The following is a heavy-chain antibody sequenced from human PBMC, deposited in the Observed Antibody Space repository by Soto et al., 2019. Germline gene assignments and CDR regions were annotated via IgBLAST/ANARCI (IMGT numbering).Heavy chain of an antibody. D-gene: IGHD6-6*01. J-gene: IGHJ6*01. CDR1: GFSLSTSGVG. CDR3: AHSRRCGEGPPAYSSHCYYGMHV. V-gene: IGHV2-5*02. CDR2: IYWDDDK. Sequence: QITLKESGPTLVRPTQTLTLTCTFSGFSLSTSGVGVGWIRQPPAKSLEWLALIYWDDDKRFSPSLKSMRTITKHTSNNQLDLTMTNTDPVDTATGDRAHSRRCGEGPPAYSSHCYYGMHVW.